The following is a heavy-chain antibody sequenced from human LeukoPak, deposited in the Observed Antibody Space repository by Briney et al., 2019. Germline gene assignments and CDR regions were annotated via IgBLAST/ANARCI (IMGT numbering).Heavy chain of an antibody. D-gene: IGHD3-10*01. V-gene: IGHV1-18*01. CDR1: GYTFTSYG. CDR3: AQIGYARTGEYYFDY. Sequence: ASVKVSCKASGYTFTSYGISWVRQAPGQGLEWMGRISAYNGNTNYAQKLQGRVTMTTDTSTSTAYMELRSLRSDDTAVYYCAQIGYARTGEYYFDYWGQGTLVTVSS. J-gene: IGHJ4*02. CDR2: ISAYNGNT.